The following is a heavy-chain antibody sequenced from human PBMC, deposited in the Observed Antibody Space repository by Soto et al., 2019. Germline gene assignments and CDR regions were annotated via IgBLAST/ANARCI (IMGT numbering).Heavy chain of an antibody. V-gene: IGHV4-30-4*08. D-gene: IGHD6-19*01. CDR2: IHYSGSI. CDR1: GGSISYEYYH. J-gene: IGHJ6*03. CDR3: ARGLGGPAVAGSHGYYYYMDV. Sequence: PSETLSLTCTVSGGSISYEYYHWTWIRQSPGKGLEWIGYIHYSGSIIYNPSFKSRVTISVDTSKNQFSLQLSSVTAADTAVYYCARGLGGPAVAGSHGYYYYMDVWGKGTTVTVSS.